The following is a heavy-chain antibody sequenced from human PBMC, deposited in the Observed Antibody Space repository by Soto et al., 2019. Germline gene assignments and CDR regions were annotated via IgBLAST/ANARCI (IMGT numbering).Heavy chain of an antibody. Sequence: QVQLVQSGAEVKKPGASVKVSCKASGYTFTSYVMHWVRQAPGQRLEWMGWINAGNGNTKYSQKFQGRVTITRDTSASTAYMELSSLRSEDTAVYYCAYCSSTSCYPGYYYYMDVWGKGTTVTVSS. CDR3: AYCSSTSCYPGYYYYMDV. J-gene: IGHJ6*03. D-gene: IGHD2-2*01. CDR1: GYTFTSYV. CDR2: INAGNGNT. V-gene: IGHV1-3*01.